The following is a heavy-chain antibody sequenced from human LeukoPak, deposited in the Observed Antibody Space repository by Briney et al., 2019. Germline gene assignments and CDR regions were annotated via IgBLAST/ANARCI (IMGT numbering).Heavy chain of an antibody. Sequence: GGSLRLSCAASGFTFSTYWMTWVRQAPGEGLEWVSRTNPAGTTASYAGSVRGRFTISRDNANNTLYLQMSSLRAEDTAVYYCTGPELDYWGQGTLVTVSS. J-gene: IGHJ4*02. CDR1: GFTFSTYW. CDR2: TNPAGTTA. CDR3: TGPELDY. V-gene: IGHV3-74*01.